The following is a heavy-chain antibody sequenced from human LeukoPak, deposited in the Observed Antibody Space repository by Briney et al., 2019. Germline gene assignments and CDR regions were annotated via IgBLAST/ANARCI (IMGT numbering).Heavy chain of an antibody. D-gene: IGHD3-10*01. V-gene: IGHV4-59*01. J-gene: IGHJ4*02. CDR3: ARQAPTMVRGVVFDY. CDR1: GGSISSYD. CDR2: IYYSGST. Sequence: WESLTLTCAVSGGSISSYDMSWIRQPPGKGLEWVGYIYYSGSTNYNPPLKSRVTISVDTSKNQFSLKLSSVTAADTAVYYCARQAPTMVRGVVFDYWGQGTLVTVSS.